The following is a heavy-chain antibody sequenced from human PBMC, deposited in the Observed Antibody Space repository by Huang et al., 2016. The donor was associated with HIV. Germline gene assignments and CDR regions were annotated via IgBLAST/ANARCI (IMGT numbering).Heavy chain of an antibody. CDR2: IYYSGST. CDR3: ARLPGSITMIRGVITDPY. J-gene: IGHJ4*02. D-gene: IGHD3-10*01. V-gene: IGHV4-39*02. CDR1: GGSIRSANYY. Sequence: QLQLQESGPGLVKPSETLSLTCTVSGGSIRSANYYWGWIRQPPGKGLEWIGSIYYSGSTYYNPSLKRRVTITVDTSRNHFSLRRRSVTAADTAVYYCARLPGSITMIRGVITDPYWGQGTLVTVSS.